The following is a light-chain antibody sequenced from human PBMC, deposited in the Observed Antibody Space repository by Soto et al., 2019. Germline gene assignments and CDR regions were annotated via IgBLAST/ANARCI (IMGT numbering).Light chain of an antibody. V-gene: IGKV1-12*01. CDR1: QDINSR. CDR3: LQVANFPRT. CDR2: AAT. J-gene: IGKJ1*01. Sequence: DIQMTQSPSSVSASVGDTVTITCRASQDINSRLAWFQQQPGRPPKYVIQAATMLQSGFPSRFAGSGSGRDFTLTIHTLQPEDSATYYCLQVANFPRTFAQGTKVE.